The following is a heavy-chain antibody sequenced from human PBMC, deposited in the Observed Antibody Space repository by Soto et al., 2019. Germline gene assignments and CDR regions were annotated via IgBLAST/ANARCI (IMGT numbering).Heavy chain of an antibody. J-gene: IGHJ4*02. Sequence: GGSLRLSCEASGFTFSRVSMHWVRQVPGKGLEWVASISSGSSDTWYADSVKGRFIISRDNAQNSLFLQMSTLRPEDTAMYYCARVAYWGPGTQVTVSS. CDR3: ARVAY. CDR1: GFTFSRVS. V-gene: IGHV3-21*01. CDR2: ISSGSSDT.